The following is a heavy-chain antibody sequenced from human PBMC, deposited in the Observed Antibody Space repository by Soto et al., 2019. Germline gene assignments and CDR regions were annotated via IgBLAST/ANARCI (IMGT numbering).Heavy chain of an antibody. J-gene: IGHJ6*02. D-gene: IGHD2-2*01. CDR1: GYSFSSYW. V-gene: IGHV5-10-1*01. CDR3: ARRDCSSPSCYLSYYYGMDV. Sequence: GESLKISCKGSGYSFSSYWIIWVRQMPGKGLEWMGNVDPSDSYTKYSPSFQGHVTISADKSISTAYLQWSSLRASDTAVYYCARRDCSSPSCYLSYYYGMDVWGQGTTVTVSS. CDR2: VDPSDSYT.